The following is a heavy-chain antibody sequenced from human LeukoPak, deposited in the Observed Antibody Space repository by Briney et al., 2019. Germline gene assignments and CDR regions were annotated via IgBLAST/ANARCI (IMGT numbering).Heavy chain of an antibody. V-gene: IGHV3-30-3*01. CDR1: GFTFSSYA. Sequence: GGSLRLSCAASGFTFSSYAMHWVRQAPGKGLEWVAVISYDGSNKYYADSVKGRFTISRDNSKNTLYLQMNSLRAEDTAVYYCARDRRYCSGGSCRRSNYSDYWGQGTLATVSS. CDR3: ARDRRYCSGGSCRRSNYSDY. D-gene: IGHD2-15*01. CDR2: ISYDGSNK. J-gene: IGHJ4*02.